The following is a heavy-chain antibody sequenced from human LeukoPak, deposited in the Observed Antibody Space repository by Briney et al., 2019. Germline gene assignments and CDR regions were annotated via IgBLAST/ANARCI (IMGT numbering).Heavy chain of an antibody. Sequence: GGSLRLSCAASGFTFDDYAMHWVRQAPGKGLEWVSGISWNSGTIGYADSVKGRFTISRDNAKNSLYLQMNSLRTEDTALYYCARGRWFGESPFDYWGQGTLVTVSS. J-gene: IGHJ4*02. D-gene: IGHD3-10*01. CDR2: ISWNSGTI. V-gene: IGHV3-9*01. CDR3: ARGRWFGESPFDY. CDR1: GFTFDDYA.